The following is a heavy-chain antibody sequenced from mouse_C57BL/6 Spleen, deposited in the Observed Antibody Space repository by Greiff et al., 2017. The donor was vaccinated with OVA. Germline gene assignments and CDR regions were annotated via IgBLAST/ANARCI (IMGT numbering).Heavy chain of an antibody. Sequence: VQLQQSGPELVKPGASVKISCKASGYSFTSYYIHWVKQRPGQGLEWIGWIYPGSGNTKYNEKFKGKATLTADTSSSTAYMQRSSLTSEDSAVYYCARRGYENYFDYWGQGTTLTVSS. V-gene: IGHV1-66*01. D-gene: IGHD2-2*01. CDR1: GYSFTSYY. J-gene: IGHJ2*01. CDR3: ARRGYENYFDY. CDR2: IYPGSGNT.